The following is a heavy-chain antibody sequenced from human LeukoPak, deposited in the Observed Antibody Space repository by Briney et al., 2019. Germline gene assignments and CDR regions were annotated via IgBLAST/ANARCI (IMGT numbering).Heavy chain of an antibody. J-gene: IGHJ3*02. Sequence: TSETLSLTCTVSGGSISSYYWSWLRQPAGKGLEWIGRIYTSGSTNYNPSLKSRVTMSVDTSKNQFSLKLSSVTAADTAVYYCARDMIAGLDAFDIWGQGTMVTVSS. V-gene: IGHV4-4*07. CDR3: ARDMIAGLDAFDI. CDR1: GGSISSYY. CDR2: IYTSGST. D-gene: IGHD3-16*01.